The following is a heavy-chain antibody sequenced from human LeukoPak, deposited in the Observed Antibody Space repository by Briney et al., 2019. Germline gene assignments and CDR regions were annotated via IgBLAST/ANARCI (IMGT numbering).Heavy chain of an antibody. V-gene: IGHV3-23*01. Sequence: SGGSLRLSCAASGFTFSTYGMHWVRQAPGKGLEWVSAISGSGGSTYYADSVKGRFTISRDNSKNTLYLQMNSLRAEDTAVYYCANIPTRGVGFDIWGQGTMVTVSS. CDR1: GFTFSTYG. CDR2: ISGSGGST. D-gene: IGHD2-21*01. J-gene: IGHJ3*02. CDR3: ANIPTRGVGFDI.